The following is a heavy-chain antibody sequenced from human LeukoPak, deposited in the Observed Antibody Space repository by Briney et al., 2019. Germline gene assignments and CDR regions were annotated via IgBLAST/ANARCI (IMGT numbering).Heavy chain of an antibody. Sequence: ASVKVSCKASGYTFTSYYMHWVRQAPGQGLEWMGLINPSGGSTSYAQKFQGRVTMTRDTSTSTVYMELSSLRSEDTAVYYCARDLQLDAEYESFDYWGQGTLVTVSS. D-gene: IGHD2-2*01. CDR2: INPSGGST. CDR1: GYTFTSYY. V-gene: IGHV1-46*01. CDR3: ARDLQLDAEYESFDY. J-gene: IGHJ4*02.